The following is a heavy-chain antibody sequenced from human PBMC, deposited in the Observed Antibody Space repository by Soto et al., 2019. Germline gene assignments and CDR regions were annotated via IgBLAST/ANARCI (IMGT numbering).Heavy chain of an antibody. CDR3: ARLHWGGSAHIWQNYFDY. D-gene: IGHD3-3*02. CDR2: IYYRGST. Sequence: PSETLPLSCSVASVYIGNRRYHWGCIREQPGKGLKWIGNIYYRGSTYYNPSLKSRIAISVDTSKNQFSLKLSSVTAADTAVYYCARLHWGGSAHIWQNYFDYWGQGTQVTVSS. CDR1: SVYIGNRRYH. V-gene: IGHV4-39*01. J-gene: IGHJ4*02.